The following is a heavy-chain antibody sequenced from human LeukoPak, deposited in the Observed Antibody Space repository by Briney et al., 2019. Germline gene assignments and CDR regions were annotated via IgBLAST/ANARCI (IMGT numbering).Heavy chain of an antibody. D-gene: IGHD3-16*02. CDR2: ISSGGGNT. V-gene: IGHV3-23*01. CDR1: GFTFSSYG. J-gene: IGHJ4*02. CDR3: ARDYQASLDY. Sequence: GGSLRLSCAASGFTFSSYGMSWVRQAPGTALEWVSGISSGGGNTYYADSVKGRFTISRDNSKNTVYLQMNSLRAEDTAVYYCARDYQASLDYWGQGTLVTVSS.